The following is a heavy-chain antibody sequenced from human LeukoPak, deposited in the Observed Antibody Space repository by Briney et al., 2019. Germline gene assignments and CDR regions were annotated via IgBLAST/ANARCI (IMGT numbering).Heavy chain of an antibody. J-gene: IGHJ3*02. CDR3: ASRIAVAGTDAFDI. CDR2: ISSSSSYI. CDR1: GFTFSSYS. V-gene: IGHV3-21*01. D-gene: IGHD6-19*01. Sequence: PGGSLRLSCAASGFTFSSYSMNWVRQAPGKGLEWVSSISSSSSYIYYADSVKGRFTISRDNAKNSLYLQMNSLRAEDTAVYYCASRIAVAGTDAFDIWGQGTMVTVSS.